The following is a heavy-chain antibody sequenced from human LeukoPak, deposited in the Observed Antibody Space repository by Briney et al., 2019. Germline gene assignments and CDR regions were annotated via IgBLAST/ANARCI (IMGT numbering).Heavy chain of an antibody. J-gene: IGHJ4*02. D-gene: IGHD3-10*01. CDR1: GYSFTSYW. V-gene: IGHV5-51*01. Sequence: GESLKISCKGSGYSFTSYWIGWVRQMPGKGLEWMGIIYPGGSDTRYSPSFQGQVTISADKSISTAYLQWSSLKASDTAMYYCARHRGGSGSYYNVFVYWGQGTLVTVSS. CDR3: ARHRGGSGSYYNVFVY. CDR2: IYPGGSDT.